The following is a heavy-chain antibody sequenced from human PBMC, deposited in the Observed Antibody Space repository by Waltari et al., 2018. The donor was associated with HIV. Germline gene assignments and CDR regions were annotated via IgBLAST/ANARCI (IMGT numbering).Heavy chain of an antibody. CDR2: LFSGYTT. J-gene: IGHJ4*02. Sequence: EVQLVESGGGLIQPGGSLRLCCGASGLPVSTNYMTWARQAQGKGLEWGSVLFSGYTTYEADSVKGRFAISRDNSKNTLCLQMNSLGAEDTAVYYCARGGGSYLHFFDYWGQGTLVTVSS. CDR1: GLPVSTNY. D-gene: IGHD1-26*01. CDR3: ARGGGSYLHFFDY. V-gene: IGHV3-53*01.